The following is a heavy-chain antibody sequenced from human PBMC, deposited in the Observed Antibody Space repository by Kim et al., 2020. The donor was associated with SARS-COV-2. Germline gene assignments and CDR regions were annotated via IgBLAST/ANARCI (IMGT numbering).Heavy chain of an antibody. V-gene: IGHV1-3*04. Sequence: ASVKVSCKASGYTFCSACAIHWVRQAPGQRPEWMAWIDTGNGNIKYSEKFQDRITVTRDTSASTVYMELGSLRSEDTAVYYCARNDYFDYWGQGTLVTVSS. J-gene: IGHJ4*02. CDR3: ARNDYFDY. CDR1: GYTFCSACA. CDR2: IDTGNGNI.